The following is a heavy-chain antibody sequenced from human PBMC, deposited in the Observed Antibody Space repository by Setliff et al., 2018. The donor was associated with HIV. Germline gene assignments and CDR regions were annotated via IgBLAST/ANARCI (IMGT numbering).Heavy chain of an antibody. J-gene: IGHJ4*02. Sequence: GASVKVSCKASGGTFSSYAISWVRQAPGQGLEWMGGIIPILGIANYAQKFQCRVTITADKSTNTAYMELSSLRSDDTAVYYCARDGLLVAGIRFDYWGQGTLVTVSS. CDR3: ARDGLLVAGIRFDY. V-gene: IGHV1-69*10. CDR1: GGTFSSYA. D-gene: IGHD6-19*01. CDR2: IIPILGIA.